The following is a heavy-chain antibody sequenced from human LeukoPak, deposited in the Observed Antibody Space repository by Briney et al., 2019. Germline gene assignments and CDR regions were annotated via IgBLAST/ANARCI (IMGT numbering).Heavy chain of an antibody. CDR2: INPNSGGT. D-gene: IGHD3-22*01. V-gene: IGHV1-2*02. Sequence: ASVKVSCKASGYTFTGYYMHWVRQAPGQGLEWMGWINPNSGGTNYAQKFQGRVTMIRDTSISTAYMELSRLRSDDTAVYYCARDLGYYYDSSLGFDYWGQGTLVTVSS. CDR3: ARDLGYYYDSSLGFDY. CDR1: GYTFTGYY. J-gene: IGHJ4*02.